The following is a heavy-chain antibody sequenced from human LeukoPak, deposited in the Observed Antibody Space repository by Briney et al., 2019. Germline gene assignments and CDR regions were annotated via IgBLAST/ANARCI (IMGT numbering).Heavy chain of an antibody. Sequence: GRSLRLSCAASGFTFSSYAMHWVRQAPGKGLEWVAVISYDGSNKYYADSVKGRFTISRDNSKNTLYLQMNSLRAEDTAVYYCARANEFDYDSSGYYYSPVDYWGQGTLVTVSS. CDR3: ARANEFDYDSSGYYYSPVDY. J-gene: IGHJ4*02. CDR2: ISYDGSNK. CDR1: GFTFSSYA. D-gene: IGHD3-22*01. V-gene: IGHV3-30-3*01.